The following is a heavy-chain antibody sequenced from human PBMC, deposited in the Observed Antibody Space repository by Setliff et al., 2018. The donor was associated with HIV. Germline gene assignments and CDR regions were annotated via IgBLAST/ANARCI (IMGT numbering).Heavy chain of an antibody. V-gene: IGHV1-18*01. J-gene: IGHJ6*03. Sequence: ASVKVSCKASGYIFTNYGITWVRQAPGQGLEWMGWISVDNGNTNYAQKLQGRVTMTTDTSTSTADMELRSLRSDDTAVYYCARVPGARPYYYYYMDVWGKGTTVTVSS. D-gene: IGHD3-10*01. CDR2: ISVDNGNT. CDR3: ARVPGARPYYYYYMDV. CDR1: GYIFTNYG.